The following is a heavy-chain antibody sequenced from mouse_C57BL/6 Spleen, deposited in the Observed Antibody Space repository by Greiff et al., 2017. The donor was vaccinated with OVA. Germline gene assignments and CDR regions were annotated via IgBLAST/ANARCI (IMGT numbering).Heavy chain of an antibody. CDR3: ATRDFDY. J-gene: IGHJ2*01. Sequence: QVQLQQPGAELVMPGASVKLSCKASGYTFTSYWMHWVKQRPGQGLEWIGEIDPSDSSTNYNQKFKGKSTVTVDKSSSTAYMQLSSLTSEDSAVYYFATRDFDYWGQGTTLTVSS. V-gene: IGHV1-69*01. CDR2: IDPSDSST. CDR1: GYTFTSYW.